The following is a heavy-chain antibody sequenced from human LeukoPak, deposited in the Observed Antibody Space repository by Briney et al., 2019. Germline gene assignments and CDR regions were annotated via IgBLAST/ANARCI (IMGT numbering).Heavy chain of an antibody. D-gene: IGHD3-10*01. Sequence: ASVKVSCKASGYTFTGYYMHWVRQAPGQGLEWMGRINPNSGGTNYAQKFQGRVTMTRDTSISTAYMELSRLRSDDTAVYYCARGPLWFGEMFDYWGQGTLVTVSS. J-gene: IGHJ4*02. CDR3: ARGPLWFGEMFDY. CDR1: GYTFTGYY. V-gene: IGHV1-2*06. CDR2: INPNSGGT.